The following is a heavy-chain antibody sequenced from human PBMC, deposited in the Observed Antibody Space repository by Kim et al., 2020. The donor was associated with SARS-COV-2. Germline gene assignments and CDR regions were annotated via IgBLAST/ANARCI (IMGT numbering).Heavy chain of an antibody. D-gene: IGHD6-19*01. Sequence: YARKFQGRVTMTRNTCICTAYMELSSLRSEGTAVYYCARVMYGAVAGNDYWGQGTLVTVSS. J-gene: IGHJ4*02. V-gene: IGHV1-8*01. CDR3: ARVMYGAVAGNDY.